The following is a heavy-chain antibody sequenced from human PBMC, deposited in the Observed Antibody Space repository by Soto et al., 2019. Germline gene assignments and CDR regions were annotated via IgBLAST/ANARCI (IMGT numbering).Heavy chain of an antibody. CDR2: ISAHNENT. CDR3: ARGRYGDY. Sequence: QVHLVQSGAEVRKPGASVKVSCKGSGYTFTTYGITWVRQAPGQGLEWMGWISAHNENTNYAQKVQCRVTVPRDTSTSTAYMELRNLRSDDTAVYYCARGRYGDYWGQGALVTVSS. V-gene: IGHV1-18*01. CDR1: GYTFTTYG. D-gene: IGHD1-1*01. J-gene: IGHJ4*02.